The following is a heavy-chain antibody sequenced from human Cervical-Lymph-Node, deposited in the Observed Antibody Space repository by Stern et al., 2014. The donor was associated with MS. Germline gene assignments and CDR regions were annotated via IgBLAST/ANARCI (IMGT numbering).Heavy chain of an antibody. J-gene: IGHJ3*02. CDR2: INTHTGKP. D-gene: IGHD1-26*01. V-gene: IGHV7-4-1*02. Sequence: VQLVESGSELNSPGASVKVSCRTSGYTFSDSAINWVRQVPGQGLEWMGWINTHTGKPTYAQDFTGHLVFSLDTSVSTAYLQITSLRAEDSAIYFCAKEGGEDNDAFDIWGQGTMVTVSP. CDR3: AKEGGEDNDAFDI. CDR1: GYTFSDSA.